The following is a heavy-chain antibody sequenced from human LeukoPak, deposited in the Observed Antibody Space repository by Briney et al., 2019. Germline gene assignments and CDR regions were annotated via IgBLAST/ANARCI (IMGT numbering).Heavy chain of an antibody. J-gene: IGHJ4*02. D-gene: IGHD3-10*01. CDR1: GFTFSSYW. Sequence: GGSLRLSCVASGFTFSSYWMSWVRQAPGKGLELEWVANIKQDGSETYYVDSVKGRFTIFRDNAKNSLYMQMNSLRAEDTAVYYCARTYDSGSFDYWGQGTLVTVSS. CDR3: ARTYDSGSFDY. V-gene: IGHV3-7*04. CDR2: IKQDGSET.